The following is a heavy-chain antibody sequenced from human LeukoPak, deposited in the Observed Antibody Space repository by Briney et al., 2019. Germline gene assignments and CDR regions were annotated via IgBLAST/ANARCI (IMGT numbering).Heavy chain of an antibody. Sequence: GESPKISCKGSGYSFTSYWIGWVRQMPGKGLEWMRIIYPGDSDTRYSPSFQGQVTISADKSISTAYLQWSSLKASDTAMYYCARHGLGYGDQGREFDYWGQGTLVTVSS. J-gene: IGHJ4*02. CDR3: ARHGLGYGDQGREFDY. CDR1: GYSFTSYW. D-gene: IGHD4-17*01. V-gene: IGHV5-51*01. CDR2: IYPGDSDT.